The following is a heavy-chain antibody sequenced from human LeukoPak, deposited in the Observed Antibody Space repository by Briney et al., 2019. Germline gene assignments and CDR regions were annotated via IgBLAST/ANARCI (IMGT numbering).Heavy chain of an antibody. D-gene: IGHD2-2*01. V-gene: IGHV4-59*01. CDR3: ARGRGSANGYYYYMDV. CDR2: IYYSGSA. Sequence: SETLSLTCTVSGGSISSYYWSWIRQPPGKGLEWIGYIYYSGSANYNPSLKSQVTISVDTSKNQFSLKLSSVTAADTAVYYCARGRGSANGYYYYMDVWGKGTTVTVSS. J-gene: IGHJ6*03. CDR1: GGSISSYY.